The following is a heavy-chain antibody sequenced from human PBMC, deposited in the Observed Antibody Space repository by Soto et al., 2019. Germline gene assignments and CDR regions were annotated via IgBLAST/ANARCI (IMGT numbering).Heavy chain of an antibody. CDR3: ASDPGYGRGVSFDP. CDR1: GFSVSDNY. J-gene: IGHJ5*02. Sequence: EVQLVESGGGLVQPGGSLRLSCAASGFSVSDNYMSWVRQAPGKGLEWISVIYSSGDTYYADSVKGRLTISRDNSRNTLYLQINDLRVEDTAIYYCASDPGYGRGVSFDPWGQGIPVSVPS. D-gene: IGHD2-8*01. CDR2: IYSSGDT. V-gene: IGHV3-66*01.